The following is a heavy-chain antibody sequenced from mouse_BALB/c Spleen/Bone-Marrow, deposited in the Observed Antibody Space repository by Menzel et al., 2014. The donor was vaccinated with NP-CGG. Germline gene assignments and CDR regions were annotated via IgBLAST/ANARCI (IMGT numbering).Heavy chain of an antibody. CDR2: FISGSSTI. CDR3: TRSGSSTGYFDY. D-gene: IGHD1-1*01. J-gene: IGHJ2*01. CDR1: GFTFSSFG. Sequence: DVKLVESAGGLVQPGAIRKLSCAASGFTFSSFGMHWVRQAPDKGLEWDAYFISGSSTIYYADTVMVRFTNSRDNTTNTLFLQMTTLRSEAAAMYCCTRSGSSTGYFDYWGQGTTLTVSS. V-gene: IGHV5-17*02.